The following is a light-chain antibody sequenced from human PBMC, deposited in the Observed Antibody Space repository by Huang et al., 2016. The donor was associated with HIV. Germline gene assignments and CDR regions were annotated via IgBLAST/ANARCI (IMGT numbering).Light chain of an antibody. V-gene: IGKV1-12*01. CDR1: QGIGSW. CDR3: QQTYTFPRT. J-gene: IGKJ1*01. CDR2: SAS. Sequence: DIQMTQSPSSVSAAVGDRVTVTCRASQGIGSWLAWYQQKPGKAPKLLMYSASSLQSGVPSRFSGSGSGTDVSLTISSLQPEDCATYYCQQTYTFPRTFGQGTKVEIK.